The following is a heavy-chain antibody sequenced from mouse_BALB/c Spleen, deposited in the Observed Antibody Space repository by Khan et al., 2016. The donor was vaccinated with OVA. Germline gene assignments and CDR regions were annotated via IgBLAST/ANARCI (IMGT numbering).Heavy chain of an antibody. CDR2: ISYSGST. J-gene: IGHJ4*01. CDR1: GYSITSDYA. CDR3: ASYNGNYYAMDY. V-gene: IGHV3-2*02. Sequence: VQLKQSGPGLVKPSQSLSLTCTVTGYSITSDYAWNWIRQFPGNKLEWMGYISYSGSTSYNPSLKSRISITPDTSKNQFFLQLNFVTTKYTATDYYASYNGNYYAMDYWGQGASVTISS. D-gene: IGHD2-1*01.